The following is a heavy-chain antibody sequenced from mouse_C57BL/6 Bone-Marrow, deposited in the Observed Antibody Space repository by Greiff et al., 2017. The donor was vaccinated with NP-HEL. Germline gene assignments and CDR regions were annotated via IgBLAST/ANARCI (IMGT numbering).Heavy chain of an antibody. J-gene: IGHJ4*01. CDR2: ISNGGGST. CDR3: ARLLIYYYGSSPYAMDY. D-gene: IGHD1-1*01. V-gene: IGHV5-12*01. Sequence: EVKLLESGGGLVQPGGSLKLSCAASGFTFSDYYMYWVRQTPEKRLEWVAYISNGGGSTYYPDTVKGRFTISRDNAKNTLYLQMSRLKSEDTAMYYCARLLIYYYGSSPYAMDYWGQGTSVTVSS. CDR1: GFTFSDYY.